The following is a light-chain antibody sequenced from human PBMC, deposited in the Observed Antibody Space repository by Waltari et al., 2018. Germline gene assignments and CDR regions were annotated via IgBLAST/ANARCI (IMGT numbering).Light chain of an antibody. J-gene: IGKJ3*01. Sequence: EVVLTQSPATLSLSPGDRATLSCRASQSVTTDLAWYQQRRGQAPRLLIYDASARATVIPARFSGSGSGTDFTLTISGLEPEDFAVYYCHQRSNWPLTFGPGTKVDFK. CDR2: DAS. CDR1: QSVTTD. CDR3: HQRSNWPLT. V-gene: IGKV3-11*01.